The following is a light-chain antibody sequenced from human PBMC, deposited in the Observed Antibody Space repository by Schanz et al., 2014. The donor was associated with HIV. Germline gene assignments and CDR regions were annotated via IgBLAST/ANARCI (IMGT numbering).Light chain of an antibody. V-gene: IGLV2-14*03. CDR3: SSHAGRSSFVV. J-gene: IGLJ2*01. CDR2: DVN. Sequence: QSVLTQPASVSGSPGQSIAISCTGTSSDVGGYNYVSWYQQHPNKAPKLIIYDVNNRPSGVSNRFSGSKSGNTASLTISGLQAEDEDDYYCSSHAGRSSFVVFGGGTKLTVL. CDR1: SSDVGGYNY.